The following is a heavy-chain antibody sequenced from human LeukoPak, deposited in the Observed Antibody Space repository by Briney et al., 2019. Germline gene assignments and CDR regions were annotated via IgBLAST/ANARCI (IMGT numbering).Heavy chain of an antibody. CDR3: ARDRGGYYDSSGYYSPDAFDI. V-gene: IGHV1-46*01. J-gene: IGHJ3*02. Sequence: ASVKVSCKASGYTFTSYYMHWVRQAPGQGLEWMGIINPSGGSTSYAQKFQGRVTMTRDTSTSTVYMELSSLRSEDTAVYYRARDRGGYYDSSGYYSPDAFDIWGQGTMVTVSS. D-gene: IGHD3-22*01. CDR1: GYTFTSYY. CDR2: INPSGGST.